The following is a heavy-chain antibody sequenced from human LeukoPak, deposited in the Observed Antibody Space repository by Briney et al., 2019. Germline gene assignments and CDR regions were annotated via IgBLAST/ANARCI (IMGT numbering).Heavy chain of an antibody. CDR1: GFTFSSYS. Sequence: GGSLRLSCAASGFTFSSYSMNWVRQAPGKGLEWVSSISSSSSYIYYADSVKGRFTISRDSAKNSLYLQMNSLRAEDTAVYYCVRHYIVKDMDVWGKGTTVTVSS. CDR3: VRHYIVKDMDV. CDR2: ISSSSSYI. J-gene: IGHJ6*03. D-gene: IGHD2/OR15-2a*01. V-gene: IGHV3-21*01.